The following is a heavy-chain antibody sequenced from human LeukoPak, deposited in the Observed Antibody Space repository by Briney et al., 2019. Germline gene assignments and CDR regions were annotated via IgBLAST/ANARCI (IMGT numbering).Heavy chain of an antibody. CDR3: ARGGSGSGYLYYFDY. D-gene: IGHD3-10*01. CDR1: GYSFSDYS. V-gene: IGHV1-2*06. CDR2: INSNSGDT. Sequence: ASVKVSCKASGYSFSDYSMHWVRQAPGQGLEWMGRINSNSGDTMYAQNFQGGVTMTRDTSINTAYMELSGLTSDDTAVYYCARGGSGSGYLYYFDYWGQGTLVSVSS. J-gene: IGHJ4*02.